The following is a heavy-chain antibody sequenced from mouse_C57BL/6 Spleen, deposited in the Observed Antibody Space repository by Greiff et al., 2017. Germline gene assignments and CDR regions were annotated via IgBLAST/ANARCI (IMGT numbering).Heavy chain of an antibody. D-gene: IGHD2-4*01. CDR2: INPGSGGT. CDR3: AREGNIYYDYDGGAMDY. Sequence: QVHVKQSGAELVRPGTSVKVSCKASGYAFTNYLIEWVKQRPGQGLEWIGVINPGSGGTNYNEKFKGKATLTADKSSSTAYMQLSSLTSEDSAVYFCAREGNIYYDYDGGAMDYWGQGTSVTVSS. CDR1: GYAFTNYL. J-gene: IGHJ4*01. V-gene: IGHV1-54*01.